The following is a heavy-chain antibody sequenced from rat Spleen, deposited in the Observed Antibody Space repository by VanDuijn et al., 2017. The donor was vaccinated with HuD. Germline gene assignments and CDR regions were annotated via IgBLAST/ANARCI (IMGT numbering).Heavy chain of an antibody. J-gene: IGHJ4*01. D-gene: IGHD1-9*01. CDR3: TRDRPTTGILYYVMDA. Sequence: EVQLVESGGGLVQPGRSLKLSCVASGFTFNNYWMTWIRQAPGKGLEWVASITNTGGSTYYPDSVKGRFTIARDNAKSPLYLQMNSLRSEDTATYYCTRDRPTTGILYYVMDAWGQGASVTVSS. V-gene: IGHV5-31*01. CDR1: GFTFNNYW. CDR2: ITNTGGST.